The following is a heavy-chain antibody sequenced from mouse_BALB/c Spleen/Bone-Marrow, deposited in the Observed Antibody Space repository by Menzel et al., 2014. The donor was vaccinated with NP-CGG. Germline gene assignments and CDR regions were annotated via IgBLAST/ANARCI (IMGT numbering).Heavy chain of an antibody. CDR2: IDPANGST. D-gene: IGHD1-1*01. CDR3: ASYYYGSAWFAY. CDR1: GFNIKDTY. V-gene: IGHV14-3*02. J-gene: IGHJ3*01. Sequence: EVKLMESGAELVKPGASVKLSCTASGFNIKDTYMHWVKQRPEQGLEWIGRIDPANGSTKYDPKFQGKATITADTSSNTAYLQLSSLTSEDTAVYYCASYYYGSAWFAYWGQGTLVTVSA.